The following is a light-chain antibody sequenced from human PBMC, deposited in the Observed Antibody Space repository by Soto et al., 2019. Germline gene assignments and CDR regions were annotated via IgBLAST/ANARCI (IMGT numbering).Light chain of an antibody. CDR1: QSVSSNY. CDR3: QQYGSSGRT. V-gene: IGKV3-20*01. CDR2: GAS. Sequence: EVEMTESPATLSVSQGERATLSCRTSQSVSSNYLAWDQQKPGQAPRLLIYGASSRATGIPDRFSGSGSGTDFTLTISRLEPEDFAVYYCQQYGSSGRTFGQGTKVDIK. J-gene: IGKJ1*01.